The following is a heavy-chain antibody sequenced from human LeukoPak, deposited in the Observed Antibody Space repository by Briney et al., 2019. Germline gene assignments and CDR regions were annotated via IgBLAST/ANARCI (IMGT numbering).Heavy chain of an antibody. CDR3: AKRVSAGSGYFY. CDR2: IGGSGGST. Sequence: TGGSLRLSCAASGFTFSSYAMSWVRQAPGKGLEWVSAIGGSGGSTYYADSVKGRFTISRDNSKNTLYLQMNSLRAEDTAVYYCAKRVSAGSGYFYWGQGTPVTVSS. D-gene: IGHD3-22*01. J-gene: IGHJ4*02. CDR1: GFTFSSYA. V-gene: IGHV3-23*01.